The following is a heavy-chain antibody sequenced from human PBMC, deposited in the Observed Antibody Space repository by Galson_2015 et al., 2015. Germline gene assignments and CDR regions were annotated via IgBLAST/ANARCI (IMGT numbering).Heavy chain of an antibody. CDR2: ISGGGIT. D-gene: IGHD2-15*01. V-gene: IGHV3-23*01. Sequence: SLRLSCAASGFTFSSYAMSWVRQAPGKGLEWVSVISGGGITIYADSVKGRFTISRDNSKNTLYLQMDSLRADDTAVYYCAKKYCSDVICHYDYWGQGTLVTASS. CDR3: AKKYCSDVICHYDY. J-gene: IGHJ4*02. CDR1: GFTFSSYA.